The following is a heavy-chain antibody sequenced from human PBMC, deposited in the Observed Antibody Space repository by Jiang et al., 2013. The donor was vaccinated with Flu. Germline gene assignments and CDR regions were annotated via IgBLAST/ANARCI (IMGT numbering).Heavy chain of an antibody. D-gene: IGHD6-19*01. CDR1: GGSISSGGYY. Sequence: QTLSLTCTVSGGSISSGGYYWSWIRQHPGKGLEWIGYIYYSGSTYYNPSLKSRVTISVDTSKNQFSLKLSSVTAADTAVYYCARGSSGFNAEFDPWGQGTLVTVSS. CDR3: ARGSSGFNAEFDP. J-gene: IGHJ5*02. CDR2: IYYSGST. V-gene: IGHV4-31*03.